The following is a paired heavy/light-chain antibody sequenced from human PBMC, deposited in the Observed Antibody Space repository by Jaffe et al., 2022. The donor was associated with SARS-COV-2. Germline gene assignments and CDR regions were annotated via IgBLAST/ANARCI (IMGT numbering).Light chain of an antibody. CDR2: DVS. V-gene: IGLV2-11*01. J-gene: IGLJ3*02. Sequence: QSALTQPRSVSGSPGQSVTISCTGTSSDVGGYNYVSWYQQHPGKAPKLMIYDVSKRPSGVPDRFSGSKSGNTASLTISGLQAEDEADYYCCSYAGSYTLGVFGGGTKLTVL. CDR3: CSYAGSYTLGV. CDR1: SSDVGGYNY.
Heavy chain of an antibody. CDR1: GFTFSSYS. J-gene: IGHJ6*03. CDR2: ISSSSSTI. Sequence: EVQLVESGGGLVQPGGSLRLSCAASGFTFSSYSMNWVRQAPGKGLEWVSYISSSSSTIYYADSVKGRFTISRDNAKNSLYLQMNSLRAEDTAVYYCARATAAAGGWDYYYYMDVWGKGTTVTVSS. CDR3: ARATAAAGGWDYYYYMDV. V-gene: IGHV3-48*01. D-gene: IGHD6-13*01.